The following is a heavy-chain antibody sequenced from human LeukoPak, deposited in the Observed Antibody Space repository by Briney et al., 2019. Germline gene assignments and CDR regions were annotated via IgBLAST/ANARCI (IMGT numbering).Heavy chain of an antibody. CDR1: GFTLSSYE. CDR2: ISSSGSTI. CDR3: AELGITMIGGV. D-gene: IGHD3-10*02. J-gene: IGHJ6*04. Sequence: GGSLRLSCAASGFTLSSYEMNCARQAPGKGLEWVSYISSSGSTIYYADSVTGRFTISRDNAKNSLYLQMNSLRAEDTAVYYCAELGITMIGGVWGKGTTVTISS. V-gene: IGHV3-48*03.